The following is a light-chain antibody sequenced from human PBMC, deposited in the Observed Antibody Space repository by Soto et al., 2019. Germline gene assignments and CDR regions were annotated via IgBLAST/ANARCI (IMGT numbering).Light chain of an antibody. V-gene: IGKV3-20*01. J-gene: IGKJ1*01. CDR1: QSVSNNY. CDR2: GAS. Sequence: IGMTPSRGTVSMSPGTIATLSCRASQSVSNNYLDWYQQKPGQAPRRLIYGASNRATGIPDRFSGSGSGTDFTITVARVETEDFEAYYCQQYGSSPWTFGQGTKVDIK. CDR3: QQYGSSPWT.